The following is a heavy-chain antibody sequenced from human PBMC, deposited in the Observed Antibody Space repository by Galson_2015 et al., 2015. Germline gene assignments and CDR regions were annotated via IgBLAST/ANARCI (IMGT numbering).Heavy chain of an antibody. CDR3: TRHGAGDYDSSGYYYD. V-gene: IGHV3-73*01. Sequence: SLRLSCAASGLTFSGSAMHWVRQASGKGLEWVGRIRSKANSYATAYAASVKGRFTISRDDSKNTAYLQMNSLKTEDTAVYYCTRHGAGDYDSSGYYYDWGQGTLVTVSS. CDR2: IRSKANSYAT. J-gene: IGHJ4*02. CDR1: GLTFSGSA. D-gene: IGHD3-22*01.